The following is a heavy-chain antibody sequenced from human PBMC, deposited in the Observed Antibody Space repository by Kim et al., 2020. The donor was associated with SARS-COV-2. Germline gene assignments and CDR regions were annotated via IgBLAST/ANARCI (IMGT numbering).Heavy chain of an antibody. J-gene: IGHJ4*02. V-gene: IGHV3-23*01. CDR3: AKDRKVRWLQFFGGIFDY. Sequence: KGRFTISRDNSKNTLYLQMNSLRAEDTAVYYCAKDRKVRWLQFFGGIFDYWGQGTLVTVSS. D-gene: IGHD3-3*01.